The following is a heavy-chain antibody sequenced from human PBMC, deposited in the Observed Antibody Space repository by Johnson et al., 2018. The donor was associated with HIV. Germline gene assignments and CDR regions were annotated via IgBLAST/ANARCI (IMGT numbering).Heavy chain of an antibody. V-gene: IGHV3-30*02. D-gene: IGHD2-2*01. J-gene: IGHJ3*02. Sequence: KGLDWVAFIRYDGSNKYYADSVKGRFTISRDNSKNTLYLQMNSLRAEDTAVYYCARDLGYCSSTSCYLSAFDIWGQGTMVTVSS. CDR3: ARDLGYCSSTSCYLSAFDI. CDR2: IRYDGSNK.